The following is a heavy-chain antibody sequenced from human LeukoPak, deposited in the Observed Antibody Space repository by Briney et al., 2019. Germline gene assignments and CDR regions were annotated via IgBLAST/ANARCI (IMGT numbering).Heavy chain of an antibody. CDR1: GFTFSSYA. CDR3: AKDSAASFYYFDC. Sequence: GGSLSLSCAASGFTFSSYAMSWVGQAPGKGLEGVSSFSGSGVRTYYADSVKGRLTISRANSKNTLSLQMNSLRAEDTAIYYCAKDSAASFYYFDCWGQGTLVTVSS. D-gene: IGHD2-15*01. J-gene: IGHJ4*02. CDR2: FSGSGVRT. V-gene: IGHV3-23*01.